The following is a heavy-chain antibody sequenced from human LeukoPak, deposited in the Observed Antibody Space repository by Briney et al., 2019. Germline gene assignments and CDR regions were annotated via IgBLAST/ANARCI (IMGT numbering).Heavy chain of an antibody. Sequence: GGSLRLSCAASGFTFSSYEMNWVRQAPGKGLEWVSYISSSGSTIYYADSVKGRFTISRDNAKNSLYLQMNSLRAEDTAVYYCASSIAAATHDAFDIWGQGTMVTVSS. CDR1: GFTFSSYE. J-gene: IGHJ3*02. CDR3: ASSIAAATHDAFDI. V-gene: IGHV3-48*03. D-gene: IGHD6-13*01. CDR2: ISSSGSTI.